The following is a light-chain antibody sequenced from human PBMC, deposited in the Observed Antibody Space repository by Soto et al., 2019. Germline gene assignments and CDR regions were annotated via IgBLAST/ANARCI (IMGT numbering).Light chain of an antibody. V-gene: IGKV3-15*01. CDR1: QSVSSK. CDR3: QQYNNWPGT. CDR2: GAS. J-gene: IGKJ1*01. Sequence: EIVLTQSPGTLSVSPGERATLSCRASQSVSSKLAWYQQKPGQAPRLLFYGASTWATGIPARFSGSGYETEFTLSISSLQSEDFAVYSCQQYNNWPGTFGQGTKVEIK.